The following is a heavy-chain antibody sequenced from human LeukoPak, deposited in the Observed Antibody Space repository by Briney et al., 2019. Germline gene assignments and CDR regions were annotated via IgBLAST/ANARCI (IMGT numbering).Heavy chain of an antibody. J-gene: IGHJ4*02. CDR2: IIGSSGDT. CDR1: GFRFSNFA. Sequence: GGSLRLSCAASGFRFSNFAMSWVRQAPGKGLEWVSLIIGSSGDTLYADSVKGRFPIYRDISKNRLYLQMNSLRAEDTALYYCAKGAYDYIEMGYFDDWGQGTLVTVSS. D-gene: IGHD5-12*01. CDR3: AKGAYDYIEMGYFDD. V-gene: IGHV3-23*01.